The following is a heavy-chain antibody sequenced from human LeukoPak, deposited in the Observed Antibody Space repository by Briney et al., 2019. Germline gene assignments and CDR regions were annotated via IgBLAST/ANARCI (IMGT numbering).Heavy chain of an antibody. J-gene: IGHJ4*02. CDR1: GGSISTYY. CDR2: IYYGGST. CDR3: ARVGWYYDC. D-gene: IGHD6-19*01. Sequence: SETLSLTCTVSGGSISTYYWNWIRQPPGKGLEWIGYIYYGGSTKYNPSLKSRVTISVDTSKNQFSLKLSSVTAADTAVYYCARVGWYYDCWGQGTLVTVSS. V-gene: IGHV4-59*01.